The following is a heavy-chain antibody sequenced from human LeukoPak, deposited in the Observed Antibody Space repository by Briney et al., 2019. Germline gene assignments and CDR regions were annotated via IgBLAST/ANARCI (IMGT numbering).Heavy chain of an antibody. CDR3: ARDDDFVDY. D-gene: IGHD1-1*01. V-gene: IGHV1-2*02. CDR2: INPNSGGT. CDR1: GYTFTGYY. J-gene: IGHJ4*02. Sequence: ASVKVSCKASGYTFTGYYMHWVRQAPGQGLEWMGWINPNSGGTNYAQKFRGRVTMTRDTSNSTAYMDLSRLGSDDTAVYYCARDDDFVDYWGQGSLVTVSS.